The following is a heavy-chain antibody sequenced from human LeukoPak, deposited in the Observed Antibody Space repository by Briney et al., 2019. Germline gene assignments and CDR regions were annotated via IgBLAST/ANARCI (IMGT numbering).Heavy chain of an antibody. CDR3: AGYSNSWLGWFDP. Sequence: SETLSLTCTVSGYSISSGYYWGWIRQPPGKGLEWIGSIYHSGSTYYNPSLKSRVTISVDTSKNQFSLKLSSVTAADTAVYYCAGYSNSWLGWFDPWGQGTLVTVSS. CDR2: IYHSGST. D-gene: IGHD6-13*01. J-gene: IGHJ5*02. CDR1: GYSISSGYY. V-gene: IGHV4-38-2*02.